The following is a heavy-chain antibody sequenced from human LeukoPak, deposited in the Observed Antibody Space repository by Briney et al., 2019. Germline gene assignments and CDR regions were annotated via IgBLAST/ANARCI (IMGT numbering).Heavy chain of an antibody. Sequence: ASVKVSCKASGGTFSSYAISWVRQAPGQGLEWMGGIIPIFGTANYAQKFQGRVTITADESTSTAYMELSSLRSEDTAVYYCARSDIVVVPAATWFDPWGQGTLVTVSS. CDR3: ARSDIVVVPAATWFDP. J-gene: IGHJ5*02. V-gene: IGHV1-69*13. CDR2: IIPIFGTA. CDR1: GGTFSSYA. D-gene: IGHD2-2*01.